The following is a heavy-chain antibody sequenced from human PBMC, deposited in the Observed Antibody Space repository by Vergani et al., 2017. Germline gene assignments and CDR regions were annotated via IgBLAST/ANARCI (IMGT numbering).Heavy chain of an antibody. V-gene: IGHV2-5*01. J-gene: IGHJ2*01. CDR3: AHGVGYYDISTGYYDWYFDL. CDR2: IYWNDDK. Sequence: QITLKESGPTLVKPTQTLTLTCTFSGFSLSTSGVGVGWIRQPPGKALEWLALIYWNDDKRYSPSLKSRLTITKDTSKNQVVLTMTNMDPVDTATYYCAHGVGYYDISTGYYDWYFDLWGRGTLVTVSS. D-gene: IGHD3-9*01. CDR1: GFSLSTSGVG.